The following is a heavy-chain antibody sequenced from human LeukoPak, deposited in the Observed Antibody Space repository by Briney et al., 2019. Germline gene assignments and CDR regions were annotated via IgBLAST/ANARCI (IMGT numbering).Heavy chain of an antibody. J-gene: IGHJ5*02. Sequence: SETLSLTCTVSGGSISSYYWSWIRQPPGKGLEWIGYIYHSGSTNYNPSLKSRVTISVDTSKNQFTLKLNSVTAADTAVYYCARHLGYSYSNWLDPWGQGTLVTVSS. CDR1: GGSISSYY. V-gene: IGHV4-59*08. CDR3: ARHLGYSYSNWLDP. D-gene: IGHD5-18*01. CDR2: IYHSGST.